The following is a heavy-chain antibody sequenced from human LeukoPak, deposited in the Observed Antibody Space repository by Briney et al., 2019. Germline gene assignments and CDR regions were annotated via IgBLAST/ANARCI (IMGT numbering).Heavy chain of an antibody. CDR1: GFTFSSYE. CDR2: IGSSGSTI. J-gene: IGHJ4*02. Sequence: GGSLRLSCAASGFTFSSYEMNWVRQAPGKGLEWVSYIGSSGSTIYYADSVKGRFTISRDNAKNSLYLQMNSLRAEDTAVYYCARDLFCGGDCYSSQYYFDYWGQGTLVTVSS. V-gene: IGHV3-48*03. CDR3: ARDLFCGGDCYSSQYYFDY. D-gene: IGHD2-21*02.